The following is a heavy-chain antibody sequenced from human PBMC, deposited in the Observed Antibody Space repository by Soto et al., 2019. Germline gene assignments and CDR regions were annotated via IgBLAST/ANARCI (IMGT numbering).Heavy chain of an antibody. J-gene: IGHJ6*02. CDR3: ARSGGYYYYYYGMDV. CDR2: ITSSSSYI. CDR1: GFTFSSYC. Sequence: EVQLVESGGGLVKPGESLRLSCAASGFTFSSYCMNWVRQAPGKGLEWVSSITSSSSYIYYADSVNGRFTISRDNAKNSLYLEMNSLRDEDTAVYFCARSGGYYYYYYGMDVWGQGITVTVSS. V-gene: IGHV3-21*01.